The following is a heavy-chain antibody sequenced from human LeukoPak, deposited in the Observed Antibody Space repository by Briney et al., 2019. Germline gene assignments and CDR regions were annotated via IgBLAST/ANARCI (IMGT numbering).Heavy chain of an antibody. CDR1: GFTFSSYA. CDR2: ISGSGGST. V-gene: IGHV3-23*01. Sequence: GGSLRLSCAASGFTFSSYAMSWVRQAPGKGLEWVSAISGSGGSTYYADSVKGRFTISRDNSKNTLYLQMNSLRAEDTAVYYCAKDGDYYGSGSPTHAVDYWGQGTLVTVSS. D-gene: IGHD3-10*01. J-gene: IGHJ4*02. CDR3: AKDGDYYGSGSPTHAVDY.